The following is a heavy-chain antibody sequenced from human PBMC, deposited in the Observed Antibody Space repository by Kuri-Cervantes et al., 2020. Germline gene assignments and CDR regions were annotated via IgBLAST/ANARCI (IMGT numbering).Heavy chain of an antibody. J-gene: IGHJ2*01. Sequence: GGSLRLSCAASGFTFSSYAMSWVRQAPGKGLEWVSAISGSGGSTYYADSVKGRFTISRDNSKNTLYLQMNSLRAEDTAVYYCARDSGQNTVIYWYFDLWGRGTLVTVSS. CDR2: ISGSGGST. CDR1: GFTFSSYA. V-gene: IGHV3-23*01. D-gene: IGHD4-11*01. CDR3: ARDSGQNTVIYWYFDL.